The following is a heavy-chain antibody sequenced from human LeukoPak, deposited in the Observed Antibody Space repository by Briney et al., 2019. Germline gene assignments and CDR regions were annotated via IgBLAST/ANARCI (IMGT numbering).Heavy chain of an antibody. CDR1: GYTFTSYD. Sequence: ASVKVSCKASGYTFTSYDINWVRQATGQGLEWMGWMNPNSGNTGYAQKFQGRVTMTRNTSISTAYMELSSLRSEDTAVYYCARERKGGIAARGVLDIWGQGTMVTVSS. J-gene: IGHJ3*02. V-gene: IGHV1-8*01. CDR3: ARERKGGIAARGVLDI. CDR2: MNPNSGNT. D-gene: IGHD6-13*01.